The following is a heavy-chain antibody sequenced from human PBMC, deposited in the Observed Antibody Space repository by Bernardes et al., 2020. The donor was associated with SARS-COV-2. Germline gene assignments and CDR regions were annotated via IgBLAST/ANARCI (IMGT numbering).Heavy chain of an antibody. CDR3: AKDDYIFPLLGYNWFDP. Sequence: GGSLRLSCAASGFTFDDYAMHWVRQAPGKGLEWVSLISGDGGSTYYADSVKGRFTISRDNSKNSLYLQMNSLRTEDTALYYCAKDDYIFPLLGYNWFDPWGQGTLVTVSS. CDR2: ISGDGGST. D-gene: IGHD3-3*02. J-gene: IGHJ5*02. V-gene: IGHV3-43*02. CDR1: GFTFDDYA.